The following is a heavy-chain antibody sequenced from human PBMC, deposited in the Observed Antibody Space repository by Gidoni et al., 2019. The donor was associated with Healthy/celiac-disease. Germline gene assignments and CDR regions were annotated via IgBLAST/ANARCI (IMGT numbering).Heavy chain of an antibody. V-gene: IGHV3-43*01. CDR1: GFTLDDYT. CDR2: ISWDGGST. Sequence: EVQLVESGGFVVQPGGSLRLSCAASGFTLDDYTMHWVRQAPGKGLEWVSLISWDGGSTYYADSVKGQFTISRDNSKNSLYLQMNSLRTEDTALYYCAKDIGLLYWGQGTLVTVSS. CDR3: AKDIGLLY. J-gene: IGHJ4*02. D-gene: IGHD2-21*01.